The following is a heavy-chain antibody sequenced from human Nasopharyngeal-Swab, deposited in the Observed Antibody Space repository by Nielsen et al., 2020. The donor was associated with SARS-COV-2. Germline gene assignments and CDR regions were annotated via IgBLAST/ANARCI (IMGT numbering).Heavy chain of an antibody. CDR1: GFTFSSYA. J-gene: IGHJ4*02. CDR2: ISGSGGSK. V-gene: IGHV3-23*01. CDR3: AKVKDFDWLSLFDY. Sequence: GESLKISCAASGFTFSSYAMSWVRPAPGKGLEWVSAISGSGGSKYYADSVKGRFTISRDNSMNTVYLQMNSLRAEDTAVYYCAKVKDFDWLSLFDYWGQGTLVIVSS. D-gene: IGHD3-9*01.